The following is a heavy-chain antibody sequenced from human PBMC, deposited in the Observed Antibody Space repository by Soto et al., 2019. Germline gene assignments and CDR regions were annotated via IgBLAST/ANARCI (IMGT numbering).Heavy chain of an antibody. J-gene: IGHJ4*02. CDR2: IRIKVNNYAT. D-gene: IGHD2-21*02. V-gene: IGHV3-73*02. CDR1: GFTFSGST. CDR3: TRIYCGGDCSGGY. Sequence: EVQLVESGGGLVQPGGSLKLSCAASGFTFSGSTMHWVRQASGKGLEWVGRIRIKVNNYATTYAPSVKGRFSISRDDSKNMAYLQMNSLKTEDTAVYYCTRIYCGGDCSGGYWGQGTLVTVSS.